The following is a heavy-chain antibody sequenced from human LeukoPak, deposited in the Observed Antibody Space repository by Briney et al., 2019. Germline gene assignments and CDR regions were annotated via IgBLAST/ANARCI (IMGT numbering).Heavy chain of an antibody. V-gene: IGHV3-30*03. D-gene: IGHD4-23*01. Sequence: GGSLRLSCAASVFTVSSYAMHWVRQAPGKGLEWVAVISHDGSNKYYADSVKGRFTISRDNSKNTLYLQMNSLRPEDTAVYHCTTLITIWGQGPLVTVSS. J-gene: IGHJ4*02. CDR1: VFTVSSYA. CDR2: ISHDGSNK. CDR3: TTLITI.